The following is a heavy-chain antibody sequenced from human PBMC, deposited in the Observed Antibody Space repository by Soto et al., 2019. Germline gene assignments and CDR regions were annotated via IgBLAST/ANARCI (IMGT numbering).Heavy chain of an antibody. CDR2: IYYSGST. J-gene: IGHJ4*02. D-gene: IGHD3-3*01. Sequence: SETLSLTCTVSGGSISSGDYYWSWIRQPPGKGLEWIGYIYYSGSTYYNPSLKSRVTISVDTSKNQFSLKLSSVTAADTAVYYCARFNTLGYYDFWSGYYTFDYWGQGTLVTVSS. V-gene: IGHV4-30-4*08. CDR1: GGSISSGDYY. CDR3: ARFNTLGYYDFWSGYYTFDY.